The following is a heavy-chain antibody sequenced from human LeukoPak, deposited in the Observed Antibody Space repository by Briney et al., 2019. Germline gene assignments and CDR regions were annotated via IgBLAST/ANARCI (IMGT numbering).Heavy chain of an antibody. J-gene: IGHJ3*02. CDR2: ISGSGVST. D-gene: IGHD2-21*01. Sequence: PGGSLRLSCAASGFTVGSNYMSWVRQAPGKGLEWVSVISGSGVSTYYADSVKGRFTISRDNSKNTLYLQMNSLRVEDTAVYYCAKSPYRFDALDIWGQGTMVTVSS. CDR1: GFTVGSNY. CDR3: AKSPYRFDALDI. V-gene: IGHV3-23*01.